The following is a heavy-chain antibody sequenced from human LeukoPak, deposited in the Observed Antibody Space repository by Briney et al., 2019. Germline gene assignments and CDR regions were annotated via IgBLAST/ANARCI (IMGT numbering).Heavy chain of an antibody. J-gene: IGHJ4*02. Sequence: SETLSLTCTVSGGSISSYYWSWIRQPPGKGLEWIGHIYTSGSTNYNPSLKSRVTISVDTSKNQFSLKMNFVTAADTAVYYCARQSLTYYFDYWGQGTLVTVSS. CDR2: IYTSGST. CDR1: GGSISSYY. CDR3: ARQSLTYYFDY. V-gene: IGHV4-4*09.